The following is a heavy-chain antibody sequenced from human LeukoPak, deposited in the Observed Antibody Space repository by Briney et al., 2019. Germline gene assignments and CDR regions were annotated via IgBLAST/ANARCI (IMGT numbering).Heavy chain of an antibody. CDR2: IYYSGST. CDR3: AGAERTYYDFWSGMS. V-gene: IGHV4-39*01. J-gene: IGHJ5*02. D-gene: IGHD3-3*01. CDR1: GGSISSSSYY. Sequence: SETLSLTCTVSGGSISSSSYYWGWIRQPPGKGLEWIGSIYYSGSTYYNPSLKSRVTISVDTSKNQFSLKLSPVTAADTAVYYCAGAERTYYDFWSGMSWGQGTLVTVSS.